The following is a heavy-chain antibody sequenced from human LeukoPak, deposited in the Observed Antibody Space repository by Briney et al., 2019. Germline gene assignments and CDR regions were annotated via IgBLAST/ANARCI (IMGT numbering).Heavy chain of an antibody. J-gene: IGHJ6*02. Sequence: SVKVSCKASGGTFSSYAISWVRQAPGQGLEWMGRIIPIFGIANYAQKFQGRVTITADKSTSTAYMELSSLRSEDTAVYYCARGRYCSSTSCYRDYYYSMDVWGRGTTVTVSS. CDR2: IIPIFGIA. CDR3: ARGRYCSSTSCYRDYYYSMDV. D-gene: IGHD2-2*02. CDR1: GGTFSSYA. V-gene: IGHV1-69*04.